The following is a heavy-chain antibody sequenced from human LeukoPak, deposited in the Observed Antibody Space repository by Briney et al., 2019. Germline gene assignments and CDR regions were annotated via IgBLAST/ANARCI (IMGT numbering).Heavy chain of an antibody. CDR2: LYSGGFT. CDR3: VRDRWPGLGDF. J-gene: IGHJ6*02. V-gene: IGHV3-66*01. CDR1: GFTFSSYT. Sequence: PGGSLRLSCTASGFTFSSYTMNWVRQAPGRGLEWVSVLYSGGFTYYADPVKGRFTISRDNSKNTLYLQMSSLRAEDTAVYYCVRDRWPGLGDFWGQGTTVTVSS. D-gene: IGHD6-19*01.